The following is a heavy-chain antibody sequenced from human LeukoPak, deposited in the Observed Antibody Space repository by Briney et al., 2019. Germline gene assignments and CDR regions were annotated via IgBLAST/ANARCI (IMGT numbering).Heavy chain of an antibody. Sequence: PSQTLSLTCTVSGGSISSGGYYWSWIRQHPGKGLEWIGYIYYSGSTYYNPSLKSRVTISVDTSKNQFSLKLSSVTAADTAVYYCASIPDCSGGSCYSGWFDPWGQGTLVTVSS. CDR2: IYYSGST. V-gene: IGHV4-31*03. D-gene: IGHD2-15*01. CDR3: ASIPDCSGGSCYSGWFDP. CDR1: GGSISSGGYY. J-gene: IGHJ5*02.